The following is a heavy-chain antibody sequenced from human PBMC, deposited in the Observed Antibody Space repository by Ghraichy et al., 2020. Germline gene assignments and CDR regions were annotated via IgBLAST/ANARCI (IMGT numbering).Heavy chain of an antibody. J-gene: IGHJ4*02. D-gene: IGHD1-26*01. CDR3: ARGHGGGVGATLGLDY. V-gene: IGHV4-59*01. CDR1: GGSISSYY. Sequence: SETLSLTCTVSGGSISSYYWSWIRQPPGKGLEWIGYIYYSGSTNYNPSLKSRVTISVDTSKNQFSLKLSSVTAADTAVYYCARGHGGGVGATLGLDYWGQGTLVTVSS. CDR2: IYYSGST.